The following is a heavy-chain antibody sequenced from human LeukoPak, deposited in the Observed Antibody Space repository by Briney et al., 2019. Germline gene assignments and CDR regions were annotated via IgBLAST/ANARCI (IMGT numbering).Heavy chain of an antibody. CDR2: INPNGGST. J-gene: IGHJ6*02. D-gene: IGHD6-25*01. Sequence: ASVKVSCKASGYTFTSYYMHWVRQAPGQGLEWMGIINPNGGSTSYAQKFQGRVTMTRDTSTSTVYMEMRSLRSEDTAVYYCARDLFRGGSSSGYDRRGKNGMDVWGQGTTVTVSS. CDR1: GYTFTSYY. CDR3: ARDLFRGGSSSGYDRRGKNGMDV. V-gene: IGHV1-46*01.